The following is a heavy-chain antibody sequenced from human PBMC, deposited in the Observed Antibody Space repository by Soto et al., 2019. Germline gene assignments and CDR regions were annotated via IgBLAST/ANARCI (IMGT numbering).Heavy chain of an antibody. Sequence: PSETLSLTCTVSGGSISSYYWSWIRQPPGKGLEWIGYIYYSGSTNYNPSLKSRVTISVDTSKNQFTLKLSSVTAADTAVYYCARHFSSGWYGNFDYWGQGTLVTVSS. V-gene: IGHV4-59*08. J-gene: IGHJ4*02. D-gene: IGHD6-19*01. CDR2: IYYSGST. CDR3: ARHFSSGWYGNFDY. CDR1: GGSISSYY.